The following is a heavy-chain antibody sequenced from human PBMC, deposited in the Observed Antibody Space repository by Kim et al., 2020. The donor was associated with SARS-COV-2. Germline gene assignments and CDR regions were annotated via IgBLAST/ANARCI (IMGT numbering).Heavy chain of an antibody. CDR3: AKETNIVVVLPNNWFDP. J-gene: IGHJ5*02. CDR1: GFTFSSYA. D-gene: IGHD2-2*01. Sequence: GGSLRLSCAASGFTFSSYAMSWVRQAPGKGLEWVSAISGSGGSTYYADSVKGRFTISRDNSNNTLYRLSNRLRAEDTAVYYCAKETNIVVVLPNNWFDPWGPGTLVTVS. CDR2: ISGSGGST. V-gene: IGHV3-23*01.